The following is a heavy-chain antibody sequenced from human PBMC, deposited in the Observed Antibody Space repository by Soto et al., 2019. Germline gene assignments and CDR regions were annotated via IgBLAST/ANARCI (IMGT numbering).Heavy chain of an antibody. J-gene: IGHJ6*02. D-gene: IGHD6-13*01. CDR1: GFTFSSYS. CDR2: ISSSSSYI. Sequence: PGGSLRLSCAASGFTFSSYSMNWVRQAPGKGLEWVSSISSSSSYIYYADSVKGRFTISRDNAKNSLYLQMNSLRAEDTAVYYCARDRYSSSWYYRTYYGMDVWGQGTTVTVSS. V-gene: IGHV3-21*01. CDR3: ARDRYSSSWYYRTYYGMDV.